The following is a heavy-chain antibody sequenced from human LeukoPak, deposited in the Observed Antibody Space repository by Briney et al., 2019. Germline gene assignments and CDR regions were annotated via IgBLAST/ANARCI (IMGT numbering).Heavy chain of an antibody. V-gene: IGHV3-48*04. CDR2: INSRFDT. D-gene: IGHD5-12*01. CDR1: GFTFSSYA. CDR3: ARSLSGYITDPFFDQ. J-gene: IGHJ4*02. Sequence: GGSLRLSCAASGFTFSSYAMSWVRQAPGKGLEWVSYINSRFDTLYADSVKGRFTISRDNARDSLYLQMHSLRAEDTAVYYCARSLSGYITDPFFDQWGQGTLVTVSS.